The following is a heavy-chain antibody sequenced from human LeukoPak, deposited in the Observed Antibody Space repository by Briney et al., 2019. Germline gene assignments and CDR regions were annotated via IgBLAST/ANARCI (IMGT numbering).Heavy chain of an antibody. CDR1: GFTVSSNY. CDR3: AFGRGYYFY. Sequence: GGSLRLSCAASGFTVSSNYMNWVRQAPGKGLVWVSRINSDGSSTSYADSVKGRFTISRDNAKNTLYLQMNSLRAEDTAVYYCAFGRGYYFYWGQGTLVTVSS. J-gene: IGHJ4*02. CDR2: INSDGSST. V-gene: IGHV3-74*01. D-gene: IGHD3-22*01.